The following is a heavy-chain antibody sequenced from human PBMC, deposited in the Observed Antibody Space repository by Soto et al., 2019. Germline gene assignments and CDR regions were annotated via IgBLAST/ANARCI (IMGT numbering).Heavy chain of an antibody. CDR1: GFTFSSYA. CDR3: AKDPGIPMVRGVITGLFDY. Sequence: GGTLRLSCAASGFTFSSYAISWGRKRQGKGLEWVSAISVSCGSRYYADSVMSRFTISRDNSKNTLYLQMNSLGAADTAVYYCAKDPGIPMVRGVITGLFDYWGQGTLVTVS. D-gene: IGHD3-10*01. V-gene: IGHV3-23*01. CDR2: ISVSCGSR. J-gene: IGHJ4*02.